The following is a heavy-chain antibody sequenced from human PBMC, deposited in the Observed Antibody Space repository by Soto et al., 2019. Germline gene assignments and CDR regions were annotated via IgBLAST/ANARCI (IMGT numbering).Heavy chain of an antibody. CDR3: ARGRIMITFGGVIVNWFDP. Sequence: QVQLQQWGAGLLKPSETLSLTCAVYGGSFSGYYWSWIRQPPGKGLEWIGEINHSGSTNYNPSLKSRVTISVDTSKNQFSLKLSSVTAADTAVYYCARGRIMITFGGVIVNWFDPWGQGTLVTVSS. J-gene: IGHJ5*02. CDR1: GGSFSGYY. CDR2: INHSGST. V-gene: IGHV4-34*01. D-gene: IGHD3-16*02.